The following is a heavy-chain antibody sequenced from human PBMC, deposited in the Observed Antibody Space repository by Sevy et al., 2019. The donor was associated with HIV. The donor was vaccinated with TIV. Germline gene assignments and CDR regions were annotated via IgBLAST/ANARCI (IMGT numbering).Heavy chain of an antibody. CDR3: ARTYYYDSSGYSLTPFFDY. CDR1: GGSISSGDYY. J-gene: IGHJ4*02. Sequence: SETLSLTCTVSGGSISSGDYYWSWIRQPPGKGLEWIGYIYYSGSTYYNPSLKSRVTISVDTSKNQFSLKLSSVTAADTAVYYCARTYYYDSSGYSLTPFFDYWGQGTLVTVSS. CDR2: IYYSGST. D-gene: IGHD3-22*01. V-gene: IGHV4-30-4*01.